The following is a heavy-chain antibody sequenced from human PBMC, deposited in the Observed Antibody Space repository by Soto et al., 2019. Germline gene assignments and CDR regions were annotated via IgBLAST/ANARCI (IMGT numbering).Heavy chain of an antibody. CDR2: INPSGGST. Sequence: ASVKVSCKASGYTFTSYYMHWVRQAPGQGLEWMGIINPSGGSTSYAQKFQGRVTMTRDTSTSTVYMELSSLRSEDTAVYYCARERNPYDSRWAVDYWGQGTLVTVS. D-gene: IGHD3-22*01. J-gene: IGHJ4*02. CDR1: GYTFTSYY. V-gene: IGHV1-46*01. CDR3: ARERNPYDSRWAVDY.